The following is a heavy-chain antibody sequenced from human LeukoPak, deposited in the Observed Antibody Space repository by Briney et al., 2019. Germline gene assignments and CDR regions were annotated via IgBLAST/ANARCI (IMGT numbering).Heavy chain of an antibody. Sequence: GGSLRLSCLTSGFTLSTNAMSWVRQAPGKGLGWISGISGSGASTYYADSVKGRFTISRDDSRNTLYLQMNSLRGDDTAVYYCAKDVGKWESLHFFDYWGQGTLVTVSS. CDR3: AKDVGKWESLHFFDY. CDR1: GFTLSTNA. D-gene: IGHD1-26*01. V-gene: IGHV3-23*01. CDR2: ISGSGAST. J-gene: IGHJ4*02.